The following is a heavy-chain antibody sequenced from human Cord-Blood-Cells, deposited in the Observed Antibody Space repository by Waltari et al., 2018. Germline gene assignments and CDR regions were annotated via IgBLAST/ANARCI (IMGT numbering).Heavy chain of an antibody. J-gene: IGHJ3*02. D-gene: IGHD3-22*01. CDR3: ARGGGYYYDSSGYYDAFDI. CDR1: GYTFTGYY. V-gene: IGHV1-2*04. CDR2: INPNRGGT. Sequence: QVQLVQSGAEVKKPGASVKVSCKASGYTFTGYYMHWVRQAPGQGLEWRGWINPNRGGTNYEQKLQGWVTMTRDTSISTAYMELSRLRSDDTAVYYCARGGGYYYDSSGYYDAFDIWGQGTMVTVSS.